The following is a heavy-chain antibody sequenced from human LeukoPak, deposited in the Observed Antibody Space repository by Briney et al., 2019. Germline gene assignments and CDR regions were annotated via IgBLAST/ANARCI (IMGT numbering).Heavy chain of an antibody. CDR2: ISSSGRTT. CDR1: GFSFSDYE. V-gene: IGHV3-48*03. Sequence: PGGSLRLSCAASGFSFSDYEMNWVRQAPGKGLEWVSYISSSGRTTFYPDSVKGRFTISRDNAKNSLFLLMNSLRAEDTAVYYCARRLPSSTTDVWGQGTSVTVSS. D-gene: IGHD5-18*01. J-gene: IGHJ6*02. CDR3: ARRLPSSTTDV.